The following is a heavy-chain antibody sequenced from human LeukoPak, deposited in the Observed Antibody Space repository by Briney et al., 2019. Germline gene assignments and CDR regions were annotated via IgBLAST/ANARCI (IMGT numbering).Heavy chain of an antibody. CDR2: IKQDGSEK. D-gene: IGHD1-26*01. Sequence: PGGSLRLSCAASGFTSSSYWMSWVRQAPGKGLEWVANIKQDGSEKYYVDSVKGRFTISRDNSKNTLYLQMNTLRAEDTAVYYCARDRSPGGYPDYWGQGILVTVSS. V-gene: IGHV3-7*01. J-gene: IGHJ4*02. CDR3: ARDRSPGGYPDY. CDR1: GFTSSSYW.